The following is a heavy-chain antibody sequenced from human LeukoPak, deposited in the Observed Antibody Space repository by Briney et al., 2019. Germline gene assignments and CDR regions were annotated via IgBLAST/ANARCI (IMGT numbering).Heavy chain of an antibody. J-gene: IGHJ6*02. Sequence: ASVKVSCKASGYTFTSYYMHWVRQAPGQGLEWMGIINPSGGSTSYAQKFRGRVTMTRDTSTSTVYMELSSLRSEDTAVYYCARALGYCSGGSCYNANYYYGMDVWGQGTTVTVSS. CDR3: ARALGYCSGGSCYNANYYYGMDV. D-gene: IGHD2-15*01. CDR2: INPSGGST. CDR1: GYTFTSYY. V-gene: IGHV1-46*01.